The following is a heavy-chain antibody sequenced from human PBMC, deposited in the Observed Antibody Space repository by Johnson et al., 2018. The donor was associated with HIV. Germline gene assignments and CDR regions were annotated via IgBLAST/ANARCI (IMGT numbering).Heavy chain of an antibody. CDR2: ISYDGSNK. D-gene: IGHD6-13*01. J-gene: IGHJ3*01. V-gene: IGHV3-30*04. Sequence: QVHLVESGGGVVQPGRSLRLACAASGFTFSSYAMHWVRQAPGKGLEWVAVISYDGSNKYYADSVKGRFTISRDNSKNTLYLQMNSLRAEDTAVYYCARGRIGTGGMGGGAFDVWGQGTMVTVSP. CDR3: ARGRIGTGGMGGGAFDV. CDR1: GFTFSSYA.